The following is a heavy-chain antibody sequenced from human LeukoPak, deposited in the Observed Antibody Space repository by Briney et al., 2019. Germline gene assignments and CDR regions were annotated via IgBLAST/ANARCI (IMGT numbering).Heavy chain of an antibody. D-gene: IGHD3-22*01. CDR3: ARRPPNYYDSCGYSFFDY. CDR2: IHPDLPET. V-gene: IGHV5-51*01. Sequence: GGSREISCKGYGYSFTTYWIGWVRQMPGKGLEWMGIIHPDLPETRYSPSFQGQITISVDKSISTAYLQWSSLKASDTAMYYCARRPPNYYDSCGYSFFDYWGQGNLVTVSS. CDR1: GYSFTTYW. J-gene: IGHJ4*02.